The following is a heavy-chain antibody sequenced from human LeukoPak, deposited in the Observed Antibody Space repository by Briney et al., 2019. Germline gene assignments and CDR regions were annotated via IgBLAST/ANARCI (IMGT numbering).Heavy chain of an antibody. CDR2: ISYDGSNK. CDR1: GFTFSSYA. V-gene: IGHV3-30-3*01. Sequence: QLGRSLRLSCAASGFTFSSYAMHWVRQAPGKGLEWVAVISYDGSNKYYADSVKGRFTISRDNSKNTLYLQMNSLRAEDTAVYYCARDFSYYGSGDAFDIWGQGTMVTVSS. CDR3: ARDFSYYGSGDAFDI. J-gene: IGHJ3*02. D-gene: IGHD3-10*01.